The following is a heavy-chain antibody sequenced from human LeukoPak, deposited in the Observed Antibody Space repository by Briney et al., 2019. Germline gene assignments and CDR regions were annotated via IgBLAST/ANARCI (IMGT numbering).Heavy chain of an antibody. D-gene: IGHD2-15*01. CDR3: AAGYCSGGSCPPDY. Sequence: SMKVSCKASGFTLSRSAVQWVRQARGQRLEWIGWIVVGSGNTNYAQKFQERVTITRDMSTSTAYMELSSLRSEDTAVYYCAAGYCSGGSCPPDYWGQGTLVTVS. CDR2: IVVGSGNT. J-gene: IGHJ4*02. CDR1: GFTLSRSA. V-gene: IGHV1-58*01.